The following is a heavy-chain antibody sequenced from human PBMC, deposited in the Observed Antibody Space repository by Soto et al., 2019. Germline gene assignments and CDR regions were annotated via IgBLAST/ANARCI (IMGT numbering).Heavy chain of an antibody. D-gene: IGHD1-1*01. J-gene: IGHJ6*02. CDR2: IWYDGSNK. CDR1: GFTFSSYG. CDR3: ARLGTFYYYGMDV. V-gene: IGHV3-33*01. Sequence: GGSLRLSCAASGFTFSSYGMHWVRQAPGKGLEWVAVIWYDGSNKYYADSVKGRFTISRDNSKNTLYLQMNSLRAEDTAVYYCARLGTFYYYGMDVWGQGTTVTVSS.